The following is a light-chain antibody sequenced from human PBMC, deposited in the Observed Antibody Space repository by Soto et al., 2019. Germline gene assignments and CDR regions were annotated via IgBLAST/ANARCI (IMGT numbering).Light chain of an antibody. CDR2: AAS. CDR3: QKYGCAPAA. J-gene: IGKJ1*01. Sequence: DIQVTQSPYSLSASPGDRITITCRASQDIKKFLAWYQQKPGEVPHLLIYAASTLRPGVPSRFSGNASGTAFTLTIASLQPEDVATYYCQKYGCAPAAFGQGTKVDVK. CDR1: QDIKKF. V-gene: IGKV1-27*01.